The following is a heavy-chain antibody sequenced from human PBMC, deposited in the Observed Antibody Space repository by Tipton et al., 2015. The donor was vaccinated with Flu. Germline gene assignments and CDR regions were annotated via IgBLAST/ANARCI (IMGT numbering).Heavy chain of an antibody. Sequence: TLSLTCSVSGDSMNTDDFSWSWIRQPPGKALEWIGYIYYNGNTFYNPSFRSRVSMSIGRSKTEFSLKLKSVTAADTAVYFCSRGLATFGPSTPFDHWGQGALVTVSS. D-gene: IGHD3-16*01. J-gene: IGHJ4*02. CDR2: IYYNGNT. CDR3: SRGLATFGPSTPFDH. V-gene: IGHV4-30-2*01. CDR1: GDSMNTDDFS.